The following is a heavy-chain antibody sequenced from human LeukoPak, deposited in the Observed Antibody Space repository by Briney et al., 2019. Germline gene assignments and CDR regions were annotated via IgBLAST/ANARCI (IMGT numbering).Heavy chain of an antibody. CDR3: ARRYYTNGVYYYDY. V-gene: IGHV4-59*08. CDR1: GASISSYY. Sequence: SETLSLTCTVSGASISSYYWSWIRQPPGKGLEWIGYIYYSGYTNYNPSLKSRVTISVDTPKNQFSLKLSSVTAADTAVYYCARRYYTNGVYYYDYWGQGTLVTVSS. J-gene: IGHJ4*02. CDR2: IYYSGYT. D-gene: IGHD2-8*01.